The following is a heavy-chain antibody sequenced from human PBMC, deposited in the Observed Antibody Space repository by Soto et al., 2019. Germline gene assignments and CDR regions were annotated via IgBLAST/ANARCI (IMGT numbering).Heavy chain of an antibody. J-gene: IGHJ4*02. CDR2: IKSKTDGGTT. Sequence: EVQLVESGGGLVQPGGSLRLSCAASGFTFSNVWMNWVRQAPGKGLEWVGRIKSKTDGGTTDYAAHVKGRFTISIYDSKNTLYLQMNSLKTEDTAVYYCTPLALKYSSGWYEFSDWGQGTLVTVSS. CDR1: GFTFSNVW. D-gene: IGHD6-19*01. V-gene: IGHV3-15*07. CDR3: TPLALKYSSGWYEFSD.